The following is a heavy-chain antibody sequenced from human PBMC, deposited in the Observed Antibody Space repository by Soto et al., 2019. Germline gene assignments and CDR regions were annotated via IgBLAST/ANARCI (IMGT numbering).Heavy chain of an antibody. Sequence: ASVKVSCKASGVTFSSYAISWVRQAPGQGLEWMGGIIPIFGTANYAQKFQGRVTITADESTSTAYMELSSLRSEDTAVYYCASTSTMVRGALYYYYGMDVRG. D-gene: IGHD3-10*01. CDR1: GVTFSSYA. J-gene: IGHJ6*02. CDR3: ASTSTMVRGALYYYYGMDV. CDR2: IIPIFGTA. V-gene: IGHV1-69*13.